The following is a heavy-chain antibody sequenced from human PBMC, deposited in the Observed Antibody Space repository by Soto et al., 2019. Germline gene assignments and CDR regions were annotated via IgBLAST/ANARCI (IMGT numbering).Heavy chain of an antibody. D-gene: IGHD3-3*01. CDR1: GFTVSSNY. CDR2: IYSGGST. Sequence: GGSLRLSCAASGFTVSSNYMSWVRQAPGKGLEWVSVIYSGGSTYYADSVTGRFTISRDNSKNTLYLQMNSLRAEDTAVYYCARNLDHRTIFGVVPAYFDYWGQGTLVTVSS. J-gene: IGHJ4*02. V-gene: IGHV3-66*01. CDR3: ARNLDHRTIFGVVPAYFDY.